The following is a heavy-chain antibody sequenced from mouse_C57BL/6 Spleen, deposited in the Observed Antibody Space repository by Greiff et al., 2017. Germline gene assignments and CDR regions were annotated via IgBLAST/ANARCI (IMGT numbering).Heavy chain of an antibody. CDR2: IWRGGST. Sequence: VQRVESGPGLVQPSQSLSITCTVSGFSLTSYGVHWVRQSPGKGLEWLGVIWRGGSTDYNAAFMSRLSITKDNSKSQVFFKMNSLQADDTAIYYCAKNRVGGSSRGYYAMDYWGQGTSVTVSS. J-gene: IGHJ4*01. V-gene: IGHV2-5*01. D-gene: IGHD1-1*01. CDR3: AKNRVGGSSRGYYAMDY. CDR1: GFSLTSYG.